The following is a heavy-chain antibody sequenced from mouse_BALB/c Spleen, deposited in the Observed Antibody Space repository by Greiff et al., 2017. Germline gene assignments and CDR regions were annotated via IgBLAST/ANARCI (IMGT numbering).Heavy chain of an antibody. CDR1: GFTFTDYY. J-gene: IGHJ2*01. CDR3: ARDRYPFDY. D-gene: IGHD2-14*01. V-gene: IGHV7-3*02. CDR2: IRNKANGYTT. Sequence: EVQRVESGGGLVQPGGSLRLSCATSGFTFTDYYMSWVRQPPGKALEWLGFIRNKANGYTTEYSASVKGRFTISRDNSQSILYLQMNTLRAEDSATYYCARDRYPFDYWGQGTTLTVSS.